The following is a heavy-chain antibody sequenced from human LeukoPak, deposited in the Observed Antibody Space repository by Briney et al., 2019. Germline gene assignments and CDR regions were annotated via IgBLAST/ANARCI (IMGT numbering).Heavy chain of an antibody. V-gene: IGHV3-72*01. Sequence: GGSLRLSCAASGFIISDHYMAWVRQAPGKGPEWVGRSRNKANSYNTEYAASGKGRFIISRDDSKNSLYLEMNSLKTEDTAVYYCARAGDYYATGDCWGQGTLVTVSS. CDR3: ARAGDYYATGDC. J-gene: IGHJ4*02. CDR2: SRNKANSYNT. D-gene: IGHD3-22*01. CDR1: GFIISDHY.